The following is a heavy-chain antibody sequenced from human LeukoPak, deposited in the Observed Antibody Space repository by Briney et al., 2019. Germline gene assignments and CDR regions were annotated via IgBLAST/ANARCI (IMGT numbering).Heavy chain of an antibody. CDR1: GFTFSSYG. CDR2: ISYDGSNK. D-gene: IGHD2-15*01. V-gene: IGHV3-30*18. Sequence: GGSLRLSCAASGFTFSSYGMHWVRQAPGKGLEWVAVISYDGSNKYYADSVKGRFTISRDNSKNTLYLQMNSLRAEDTAVYYCAKEGGYCSGGSCSLDYWGQGTLVTVSS. J-gene: IGHJ4*02. CDR3: AKEGGYCSGGSCSLDY.